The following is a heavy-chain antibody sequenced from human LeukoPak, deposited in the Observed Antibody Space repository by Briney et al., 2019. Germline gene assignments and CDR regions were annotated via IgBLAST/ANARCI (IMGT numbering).Heavy chain of an antibody. V-gene: IGHV4-59*08. J-gene: IGHJ4*02. D-gene: IGHD1-7*01. CDR1: GGSISTYY. Sequence: SETLSLTCAVSGGSISTYYWSWIRQPPGKGLEWIGYIYYSGSTNYNPSLKSRVTISVDTSKNRFSLKLSSVTAADTAVYYCARHMTGTTYDYWGQGTLVTVSS. CDR2: IYYSGST. CDR3: ARHMTGTTYDY.